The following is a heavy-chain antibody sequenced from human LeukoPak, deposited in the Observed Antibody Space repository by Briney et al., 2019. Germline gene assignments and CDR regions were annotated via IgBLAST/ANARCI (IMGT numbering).Heavy chain of an antibody. Sequence: SETLSLTCGVCGGSMSDFYWSWLRQPPGKGLEWIGFVYDNGRTNYSGRTNYNPSLAGRVTMSMDTSKNQFSLRLRSVTAADTAVYYCATLTGTTYPYYFDFWGQATLVTVSS. V-gene: IGHV4-59*01. CDR3: ATLTGTTYPYYFDF. CDR1: GGSMSDFY. D-gene: IGHD1-20*01. J-gene: IGHJ4*02. CDR2: VYDNGRTNYSGRT.